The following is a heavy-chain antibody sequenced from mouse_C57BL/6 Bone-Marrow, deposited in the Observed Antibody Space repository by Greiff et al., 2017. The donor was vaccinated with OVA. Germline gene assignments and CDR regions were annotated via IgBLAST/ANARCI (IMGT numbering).Heavy chain of an antibody. J-gene: IGHJ3*01. CDR3: ATGTWVFFAY. CDR2: IYPGGGYT. CDR1: GYTFTNYW. V-gene: IGHV1-63*01. Sequence: VQLVESGAGLVRPGTSVKMSCKASGYTFTNYWIGWAKQRPGHGLEWIGDIYPGGGYTNYNEKFKGKATLTADKSSSTAYMQFSSLTSEDSAIYYCATGTWVFFAYWGQGTLVTVSA. D-gene: IGHD4-1*01.